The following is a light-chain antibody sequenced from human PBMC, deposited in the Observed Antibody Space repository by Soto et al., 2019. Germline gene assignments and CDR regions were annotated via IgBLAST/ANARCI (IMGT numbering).Light chain of an antibody. CDR2: GAS. Sequence: DIVMTQSPATLSVSPGERATLSCRASQSVNRNLAWYQQKCGQAPRLHIYGASTRDTGVPARFSGSGSGTEFTLTISSLQSEDFAVYYCQQYNSWPPGTFGPGTKVDIK. V-gene: IGKV3-15*01. CDR1: QSVNRN. CDR3: QQYNSWPPGT. J-gene: IGKJ3*01.